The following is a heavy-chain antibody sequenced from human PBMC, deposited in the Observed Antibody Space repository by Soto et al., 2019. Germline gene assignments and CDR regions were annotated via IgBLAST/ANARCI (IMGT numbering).Heavy chain of an antibody. Sequence: GGSLRLSCAASGFSFSSYAMHWVRQAPGKGLEWVAVLSYDGNNKYYADSVKGRFTISRDNSKNTLYLQMNSLRAEDTAVYTCARGEGLYYYYGMDVWGQGTTVTVSS. CDR3: ARGEGLYYYYGMDV. CDR2: LSYDGNNK. V-gene: IGHV3-30-3*01. J-gene: IGHJ6*02. CDR1: GFSFSSYA.